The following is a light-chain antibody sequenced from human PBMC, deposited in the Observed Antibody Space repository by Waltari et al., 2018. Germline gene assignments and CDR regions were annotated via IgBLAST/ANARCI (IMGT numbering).Light chain of an antibody. CDR1: SGHSSNI. V-gene: IGLV4-69*01. Sequence: QLVLTQSPSASASLGASVKLTCTLSSGHSSNIIAWHQQQPEKGPRYLMKVNNDGSYSKGDEMPDRFSGSSSGAERYLTISSLQSEDEADYYCQTGGHGTWVFGGGTKLTVL. CDR2: VNNDGSY. CDR3: QTGGHGTWV. J-gene: IGLJ3*02.